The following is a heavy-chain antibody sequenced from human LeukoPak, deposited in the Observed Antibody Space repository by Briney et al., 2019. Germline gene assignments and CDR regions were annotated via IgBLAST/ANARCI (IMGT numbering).Heavy chain of an antibody. Sequence: PGGSLRLSCAASGFTFSSYDMSWVRQAPGKGLEWVSVISGSGDTTFYADSVKGRFTISKDNSKNTLYLQMNNLRAEDTAVYYCAKAGGSADYGGNSGNVYWGQGTLVIVSS. CDR2: ISGSGDTT. V-gene: IGHV3-23*01. D-gene: IGHD4-23*01. CDR3: AKAGGSADYGGNSGNVY. J-gene: IGHJ4*02. CDR1: GFTFSSYD.